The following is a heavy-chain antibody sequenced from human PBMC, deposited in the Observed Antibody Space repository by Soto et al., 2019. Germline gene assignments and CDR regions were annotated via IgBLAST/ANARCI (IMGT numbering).Heavy chain of an antibody. CDR3: AKDGFVYSSSWYTNWFDP. CDR1: GFTFSSYG. J-gene: IGHJ5*02. CDR2: ISCDGSNK. Sequence: QVQLVESGGGVVQPGRSLRLSCAASGFTFSSYGMHWVRQAPGKGLEWVAVISCDGSNKYYEDSVNGRFTISRDNSKNALYLPMNSLRAEDTAVYYCAKDGFVYSSSWYTNWFDPWGQGTLVTVSS. D-gene: IGHD6-13*01. V-gene: IGHV3-30*18.